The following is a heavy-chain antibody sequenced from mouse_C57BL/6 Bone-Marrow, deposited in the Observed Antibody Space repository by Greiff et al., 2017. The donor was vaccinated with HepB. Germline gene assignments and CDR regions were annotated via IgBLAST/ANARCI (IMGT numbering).Heavy chain of an antibody. D-gene: IGHD1-1*01. V-gene: IGHV5-9-1*02. CDR1: GFTFSSYA. CDR3: TRDHYGSSHYYYAMDY. Sequence: EVMLVESGEGLVKPGGSLKLSCAASGFTFSSYAMSWVRQTPEKRLEWVAYISSGGDYIYYADTVKGRFTISRDNARNTLYLQMSSLKSEDTAKYYCTRDHYGSSHYYYAMDYWGQGTSVTVSS. J-gene: IGHJ4*01. CDR2: ISSGGDYI.